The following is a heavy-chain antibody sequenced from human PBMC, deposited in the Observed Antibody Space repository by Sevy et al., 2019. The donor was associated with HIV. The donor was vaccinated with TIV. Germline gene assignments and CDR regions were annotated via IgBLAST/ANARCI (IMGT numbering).Heavy chain of an antibody. Sequence: GGSLRLSCAASGFTFSNYGMHWVRQARGKGLEWVAIIGYDGSNKYYADSVKGRFTISRDNSKNTLYLQMNSLRAEDTAVYYCAKESPWHHDGSGYFAYWGQGTLVTVSS. D-gene: IGHD3-22*01. CDR1: GFTFSNYG. CDR3: AKESPWHHDGSGYFAY. CDR2: IGYDGSNK. V-gene: IGHV3-30*02. J-gene: IGHJ4*02.